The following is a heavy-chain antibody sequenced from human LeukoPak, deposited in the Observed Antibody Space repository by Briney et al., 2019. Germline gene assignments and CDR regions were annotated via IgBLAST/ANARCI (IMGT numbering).Heavy chain of an antibody. D-gene: IGHD2-15*01. Sequence: ASVKVSCKASGGTFSSYAISWVRQAPGQGLEWMGWINTHTGSTNYAQNLQGRVTMTTDTSTSTAYMELRSLGSDDTAVYYCARGPGGCSGGSCYHDYWGQGNLVIVSS. CDR1: GGTFSSYA. V-gene: IGHV1-18*01. CDR2: INTHTGST. J-gene: IGHJ4*02. CDR3: ARGPGGCSGGSCYHDY.